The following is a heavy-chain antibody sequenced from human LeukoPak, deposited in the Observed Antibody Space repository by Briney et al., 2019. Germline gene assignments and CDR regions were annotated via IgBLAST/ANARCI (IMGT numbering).Heavy chain of an antibody. V-gene: IGHV3-11*01. Sequence: GGSLRLSCAASGFTFSDYYMSWVRQAPGKGLEWVSYITSSGGTKYYADSVKGRFTISRDNAKNSLYLQMNSLRAEDTAVYYCATQMYYYDSSGFDYWGQGTLVTVSS. CDR3: ATQMYYYDSSGFDY. J-gene: IGHJ4*02. D-gene: IGHD3-22*01. CDR1: GFTFSDYY. CDR2: ITSSGGTK.